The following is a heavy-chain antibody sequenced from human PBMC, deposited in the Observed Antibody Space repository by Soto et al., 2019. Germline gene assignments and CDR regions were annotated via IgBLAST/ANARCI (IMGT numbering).Heavy chain of an antibody. Sequence: PGGSLRLSCAASGFTFSSYAMSWVRQAPGKGLEWVSSISGSANDTYYADSVRGRFTISRDNSRNTLYLQINSLRAEDTAVYYCAKAHVGWYIVARVDYWGHGALVTVPS. J-gene: IGHJ4*01. CDR1: GFTFSSYA. D-gene: IGHD5-12*01. CDR3: AKAHVGWYIVARVDY. CDR2: ISGSANDT. V-gene: IGHV3-23*01.